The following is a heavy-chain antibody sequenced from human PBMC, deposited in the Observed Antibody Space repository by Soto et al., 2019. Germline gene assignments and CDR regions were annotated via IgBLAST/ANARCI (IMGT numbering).Heavy chain of an antibody. J-gene: IGHJ4*02. CDR2: SRNRVNNLST. CDR1: AISEFSFSDQY. CDR3: SSVDPSAKSPDY. D-gene: IGHD2-15*01. Sequence: GGSLRLSCTVSAISEFSFSDQYMDWVRQAPGKGLEWVGRSRNRVNNLSTAYAASVQGRFTISRDESKNTVYLQMNSLKTDDTAVYYCSSVDPSAKSPDYWGQRTLVTV. V-gene: IGHV3-72*01.